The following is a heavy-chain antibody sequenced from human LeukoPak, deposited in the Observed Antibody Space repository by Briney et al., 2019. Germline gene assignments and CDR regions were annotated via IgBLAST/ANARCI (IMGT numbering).Heavy chain of an antibody. CDR2: ISGSGGST. J-gene: IGHJ4*02. V-gene: IGHV3-23*01. CDR1: GFTFSSYA. D-gene: IGHD3-3*01. Sequence: GGSLRLSCAASGFTFSSYAMSWVRQAPGKGLEWVSAISGSGGSTCYADSVKGRFTISRDNSKNTLYLQMSSLRAEDTAVYYCVKSVGTYYDFWSGYYDSDYWGQGTLVTVSS. CDR3: VKSVGTYYDFWSGYYDSDY.